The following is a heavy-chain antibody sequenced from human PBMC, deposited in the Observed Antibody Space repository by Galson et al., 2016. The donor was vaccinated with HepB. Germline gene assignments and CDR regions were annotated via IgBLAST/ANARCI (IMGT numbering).Heavy chain of an antibody. CDR1: GFSLSTRPMC. J-gene: IGHJ4*02. D-gene: IGHD6-19*01. Sequence: ALVKPTQTLTLTCTFSGFSLSTRPMCVSWVRQPPGKALEWLALIDWDDDKYYRTSLKTRLTISRDTSKNQVVLTMTNMDPVDTATYYCAHGAGYFDFWGQGTLVTVSS. V-gene: IGHV2-70*20. CDR2: IDWDDDK. CDR3: AHGAGYFDF.